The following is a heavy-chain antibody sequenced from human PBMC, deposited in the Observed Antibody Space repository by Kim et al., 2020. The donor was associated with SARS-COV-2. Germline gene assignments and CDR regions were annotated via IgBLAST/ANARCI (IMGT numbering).Heavy chain of an antibody. Sequence: SETLSLTCTVSGGSFRSSGYYWGWLRQPPGKGLEWIGSISYIGSTYYNPSLKSRVALSMDTSKQQISLRVNSVTAADTAVYYCAIPSSASYYGLFDSWG. CDR2: ISYIGST. CDR1: GGSFRSSGYY. J-gene: IGHJ4*01. CDR3: AIPSSASYYGLFDS. V-gene: IGHV4-39*01. D-gene: IGHD1-26*01.